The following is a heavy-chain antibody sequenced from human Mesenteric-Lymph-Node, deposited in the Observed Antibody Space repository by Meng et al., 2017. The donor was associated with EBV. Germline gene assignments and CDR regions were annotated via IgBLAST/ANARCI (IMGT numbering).Heavy chain of an antibody. CDR2: FYYSENT. J-gene: IGHJ5*02. D-gene: IGHD3-10*01. CDR3: ARENPARGNWFDP. Sequence: LEPLESGPGLGKPSETLSLTCTVSGGPISSSSYYWGCIRQPPGQGLEWIWDFYYSENTYYNPSLKSRVTISVDTSKNQFSLNLYSVTAADTAVYYCARENPARGNWFDPWGQGALVTVSS. V-gene: IGHV4-39*07. CDR1: GGPISSSSYY.